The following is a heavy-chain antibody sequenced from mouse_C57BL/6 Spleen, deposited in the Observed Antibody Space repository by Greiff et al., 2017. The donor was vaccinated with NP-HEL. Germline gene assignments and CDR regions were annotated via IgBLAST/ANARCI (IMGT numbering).Heavy chain of an antibody. CDR1: GFTFSSYT. CDR3: ARQGDYYAYYAMDY. CDR2: ISGGGGNT. V-gene: IGHV5-9*01. D-gene: IGHD1-1*01. Sequence: EVKLVESGGGLVKPGGSLKLSCAASGFTFSSYTMSWVRQTPEKRLEWVATISGGGGNTYYPDSVKGRFTISRDNAKNTLYLQMSSLRSEDTALYYCARQGDYYAYYAMDYWGQGTSVTVSS. J-gene: IGHJ4*01.